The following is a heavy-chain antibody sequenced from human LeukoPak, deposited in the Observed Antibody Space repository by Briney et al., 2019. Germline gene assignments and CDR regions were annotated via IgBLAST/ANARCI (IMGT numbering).Heavy chain of an antibody. J-gene: IGHJ4*02. CDR1: GGSFSSSNYC. D-gene: IGHD3-3*01. CDR3: ARQGRFLESLLFDY. CDR2: IYYSGST. V-gene: IGHV4-39*01. Sequence: SETLSLTCTVSGGSFSSSNYCWGWIRQPPGKGLEWIGSIYYSGSTYYNPSLKSRVAMSVDTSKNQFSLKLSSVTAADTAVYYCARQGRFLESLLFDYWGQGTLATVSS.